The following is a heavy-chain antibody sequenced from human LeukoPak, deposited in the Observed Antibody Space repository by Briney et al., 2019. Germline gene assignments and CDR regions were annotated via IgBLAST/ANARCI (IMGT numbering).Heavy chain of an antibody. V-gene: IGHV3-7*01. CDR2: IKQDGSEK. D-gene: IGHD3-22*01. Sequence: GGSLRLSCAASGFTFSSYWMSWVRQAPGKGLEWVANIKQDGSEKFYVDSVKGRLTISRHNANKSLYLQMNSLRAEDTAIYYCARDRIEVTYYYDSSGYSDYWGQGTLVTVSS. J-gene: IGHJ4*02. CDR3: ARDRIEVTYYYDSSGYSDY. CDR1: GFTFSSYW.